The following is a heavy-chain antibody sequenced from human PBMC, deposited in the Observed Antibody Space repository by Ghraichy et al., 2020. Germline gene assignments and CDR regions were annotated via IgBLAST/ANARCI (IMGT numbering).Heavy chain of an antibody. D-gene: IGHD3-10*01. V-gene: IGHV3-7*01. CDR1: GFTFSSYW. J-gene: IGHJ5*02. Sequence: GGSLRLSCAASGFTFSSYWMSWVRQAPGKGLEWVANIKQDGSEKYYVDSVKGRFTISRDNAKNSLYLQMNSLRAEDTAVYYCARDLPVRRYYYGSGSLHWFDPWGQGTLVTVSS. CDR2: IKQDGSEK. CDR3: ARDLPVRRYYYGSGSLHWFDP.